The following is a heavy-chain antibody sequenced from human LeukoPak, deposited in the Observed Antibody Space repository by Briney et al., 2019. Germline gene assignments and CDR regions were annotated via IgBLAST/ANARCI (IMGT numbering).Heavy chain of an antibody. V-gene: IGHV3-23*01. CDR1: GFTFSSYA. J-gene: IGHJ4*02. Sequence: GGSLRLSCAASGFTFSSYAMSWVRQAPGKGLEWVSAVSSSGGNTFHADSVRGRFTISRDNSKNTLYLQMNSLRAEDTAVYYCASSQNYAYWGQGTLVTVSS. D-gene: IGHD3-16*01. CDR3: ASSQNYAY. CDR2: VSSSGGNT.